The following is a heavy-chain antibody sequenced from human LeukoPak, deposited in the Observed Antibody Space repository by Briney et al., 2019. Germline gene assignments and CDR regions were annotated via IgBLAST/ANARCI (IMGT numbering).Heavy chain of an antibody. V-gene: IGHV4-31*03. J-gene: IGHJ4*02. CDR1: GCSISSGGYY. CDR3: ASRPHDYGDYYFDY. CDR2: IYYSGST. Sequence: SETLSLTCTVSGCSISSGGYYWGWIRPHPGKGLEWIGYIYYSGSTYYNPSLKSRVTISVDTSKKQFSLKLSSVTAADTAVYYCASRPHDYGDYYFDYWGQGTLVTVSS. D-gene: IGHD4-17*01.